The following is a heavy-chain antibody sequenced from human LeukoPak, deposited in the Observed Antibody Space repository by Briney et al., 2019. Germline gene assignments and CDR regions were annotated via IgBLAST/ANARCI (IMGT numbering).Heavy chain of an antibody. Sequence: GGSLRLSCSASGFTFSTYAMHWVRQAPGKGLEYVSAISSNGGSTYFTDSVEARFSISRDNSKNTLDLQMSSLRAEDTAVYYCVKVSSSGWHEGDYFDYWGQGTQVTVSS. D-gene: IGHD6-19*01. CDR1: GFTFSTYA. CDR2: ISSNGGST. V-gene: IGHV3-64D*06. CDR3: VKVSSSGWHEGDYFDY. J-gene: IGHJ4*02.